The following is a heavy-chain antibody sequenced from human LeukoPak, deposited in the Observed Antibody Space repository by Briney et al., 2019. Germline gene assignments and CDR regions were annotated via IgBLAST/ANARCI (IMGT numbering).Heavy chain of an antibody. Sequence: ASVKVSCKASGYTFTDYGISWVRQAPGQGLEWMGRISAYSGITKYAPKLQGRVTMTTDTPTNTAYMEFTGLTSDDTAVYYCARDRLASRQLYFYYYYMDVWGKGTTVTVSS. CDR3: ARDRLASRQLYFYYYYMDV. V-gene: IGHV1-18*01. CDR1: GYTFTDYG. CDR2: ISAYSGIT. D-gene: IGHD6-6*01. J-gene: IGHJ6*03.